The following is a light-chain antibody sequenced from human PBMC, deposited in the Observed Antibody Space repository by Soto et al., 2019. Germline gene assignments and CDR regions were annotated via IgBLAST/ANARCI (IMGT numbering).Light chain of an antibody. CDR2: DAS. CDR1: QSVSSY. Sequence: EIVLTQSPATLSLSPGERATLSCRASQSVSSYLAWYQQKPGQAPRLLIYDASNRATGIPARFSGSGSGTDFTLTISSLGPEDFAVYYCQQRSNWPPRCTFGQGTKLEIK. J-gene: IGKJ2*02. V-gene: IGKV3-11*01. CDR3: QQRSNWPPRCT.